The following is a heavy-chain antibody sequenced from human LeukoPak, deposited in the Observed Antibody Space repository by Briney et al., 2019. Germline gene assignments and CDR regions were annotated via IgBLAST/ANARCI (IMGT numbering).Heavy chain of an antibody. CDR2: ISGSGGST. Sequence: GGSLRLSCAASGFTFSSYAMSWVRQAPGKGLEWVSAISGSGGSTYYADSVKGRFTISRDNSKNMLYLQMNSLRAEDTAVYYCANTIAAAVDYWGQGTLVTVSS. J-gene: IGHJ4*02. D-gene: IGHD6-13*01. CDR1: GFTFSSYA. V-gene: IGHV3-23*01. CDR3: ANTIAAAVDY.